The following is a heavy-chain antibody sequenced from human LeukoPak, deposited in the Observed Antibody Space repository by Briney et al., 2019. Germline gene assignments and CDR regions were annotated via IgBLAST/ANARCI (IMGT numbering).Heavy chain of an antibody. D-gene: IGHD4-11*01. CDR3: ARAYSNFPFDY. CDR1: GGTFSSYA. CDR2: IIPIFGTA. J-gene: IGHJ4*02. V-gene: IGHV1-69*13. Sequence: SVKVSCKASGGTFSSYAISWVRQAPGQGFEWMGGIIPIFGTANYAQKFQGRVTITADESTSTAYMELSSLRSEDTAVYYCARAYSNFPFDYWGQGTLVTVSS.